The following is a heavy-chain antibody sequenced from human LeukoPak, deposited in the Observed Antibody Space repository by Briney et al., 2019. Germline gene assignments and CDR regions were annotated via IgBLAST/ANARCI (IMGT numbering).Heavy chain of an antibody. Sequence: ASVKVSCKASGYSFTGYYIHWVRQAPGQGLEWMGWINPDGGVTKSAQNFQGRVTMTEDTSTDTAYMELSSLRYEDTAVYYCATDLLLGVVAAIPRTGYWGQGTLVTVSS. CDR3: ATDLLLGVVAAIPRTGY. CDR1: GYSFTGYY. V-gene: IGHV1-2*02. J-gene: IGHJ4*02. CDR2: INPDGGVT. D-gene: IGHD2-15*01.